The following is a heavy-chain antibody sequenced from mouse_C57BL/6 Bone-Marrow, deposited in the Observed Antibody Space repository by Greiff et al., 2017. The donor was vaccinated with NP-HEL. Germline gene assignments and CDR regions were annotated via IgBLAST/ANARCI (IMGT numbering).Heavy chain of an antibody. Sequence: EVQGVESGGGLVQPGGSLKLSCAASGFTFSDYGMAWVRQAPRKGPEWVAFISNLAYSIYYADTVTGRFTISRENAKNTLYLEMSSLRSEDTALYYCVRQRRYGGGYLWCSDVWGTGTTVTVSS. CDR1: GFTFSDYG. J-gene: IGHJ1*03. V-gene: IGHV5-15*01. CDR2: ISNLAYSI. CDR3: VRQRRYGGGYLWCSDV. D-gene: IGHD1-1*02.